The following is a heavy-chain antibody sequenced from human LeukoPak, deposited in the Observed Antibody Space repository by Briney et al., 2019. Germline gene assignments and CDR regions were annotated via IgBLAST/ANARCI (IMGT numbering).Heavy chain of an antibody. CDR1: GGSFSGYY. J-gene: IGHJ4*02. D-gene: IGHD5-12*01. V-gene: IGHV4-34*01. CDR2: INHSGST. Sequence: PSATLSLTCAVYGGSFSGYYWSWIRQPPGKGPEWIGEINHSGSTNYNPSLKSRVTISVDTSKNQFSLELSSVTAADTALYYCARGHSPDIVATKGYFDYWGQGTLVTVSS. CDR3: ARGHSPDIVATKGYFDY.